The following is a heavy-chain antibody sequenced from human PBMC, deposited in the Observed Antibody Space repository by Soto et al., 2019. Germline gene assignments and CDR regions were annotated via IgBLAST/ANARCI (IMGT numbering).Heavy chain of an antibody. V-gene: IGHV4-39*01. Sequence: SETLSLTCTVTGDSISSRSYYWGWIRQPPGKGLEWIGSIYYSGSTYNNPSLRSRVSMSIDTSKDQFSLKLKSVTAADTALYFCARQRASVVTQAYFDVWGQGSLVTVSS. J-gene: IGHJ4*02. CDR3: ARQRASVVTQAYFDV. CDR1: GDSISSRSYY. D-gene: IGHD2-21*02. CDR2: IYYSGST.